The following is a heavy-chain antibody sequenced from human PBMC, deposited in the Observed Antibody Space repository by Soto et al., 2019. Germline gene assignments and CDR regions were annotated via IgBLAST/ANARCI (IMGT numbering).Heavy chain of an antibody. Sequence: QVQLVQSGAEVKKPGASVKVSCKASGNTFPTYDINWVRQATGQGLEWMGWININSGNTAYAQKFQGRFIMTRNTSINTVYMELSSLRSGDTAVYYCSKGYAMDVWGQGTTVIVSS. V-gene: IGHV1-8*01. CDR3: SKGYAMDV. CDR2: ININSGNT. J-gene: IGHJ6*02. CDR1: GNTFPTYD.